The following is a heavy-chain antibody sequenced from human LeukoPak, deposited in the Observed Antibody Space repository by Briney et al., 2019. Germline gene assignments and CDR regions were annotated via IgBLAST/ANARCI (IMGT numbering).Heavy chain of an antibody. CDR2: IYSGGST. CDR1: GFTFSSYS. V-gene: IGHV3-53*01. D-gene: IGHD2-2*01. Sequence: PGGSLRLSCAASGFTFSSYSMNWVRQAPGKGLEWVSVIYSGGSTYYADSVKGRFTISRDDSKNTLYLQMNSLKTEDTAVYYCTAHGRYCSSTSCYRWDDAFDIWGQGTMVTVSS. CDR3: TAHGRYCSSTSCYRWDDAFDI. J-gene: IGHJ3*02.